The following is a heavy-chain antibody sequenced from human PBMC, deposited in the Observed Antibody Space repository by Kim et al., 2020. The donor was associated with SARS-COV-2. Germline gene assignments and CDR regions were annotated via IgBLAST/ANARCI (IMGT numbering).Heavy chain of an antibody. J-gene: IGHJ4*02. CDR3: AGIAVANTVFENDY. Sequence: GGSLRLSCAASGFTFSSYGMHWVRQAPGKGLEWVAVISYDGSHKYYADSVKGRFTISRDNSKNTLYLQMNSLRAEDTAVYYCAGIAVANTVFENDYWGQGTLVTVSS. D-gene: IGHD6-19*01. CDR2: ISYDGSHK. V-gene: IGHV3-30*03. CDR1: GFTFSSYG.